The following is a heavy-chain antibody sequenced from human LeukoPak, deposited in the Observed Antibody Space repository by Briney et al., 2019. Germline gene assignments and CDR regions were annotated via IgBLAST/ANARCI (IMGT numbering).Heavy chain of an antibody. Sequence: PGGSLRLSCAASGFTFSGSAMHWVRQASGKGLEWVGRIRSKANSYATAYAASVKGRFTISRDDSKNTAYLQMNSLRAEDTAVYYCARDLVQGGWFDPWGQGTLVTVSS. CDR1: GFTFSGSA. J-gene: IGHJ5*02. CDR3: ARDLVQGGWFDP. V-gene: IGHV3-73*01. CDR2: IRSKANSYAT. D-gene: IGHD6-6*01.